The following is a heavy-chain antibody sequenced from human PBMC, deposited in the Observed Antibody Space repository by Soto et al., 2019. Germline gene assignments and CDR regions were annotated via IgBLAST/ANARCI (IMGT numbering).Heavy chain of an antibody. J-gene: IGHJ4*02. Sequence: QVQLVQSGAEVKKPGSSVKVSCKASGGTFSSYAISWVRQAPGQGLEWMGGIIPIFGTADYAQKFQGRVTITAXXXTXAGNMELSSLRSEDTAVYYCASHYDSSGYYYRVLDYWGQGTLVTVSS. V-gene: IGHV1-69*12. CDR3: ASHYDSSGYYYRVLDY. CDR1: GGTFSSYA. D-gene: IGHD3-22*01. CDR2: IIPIFGTA.